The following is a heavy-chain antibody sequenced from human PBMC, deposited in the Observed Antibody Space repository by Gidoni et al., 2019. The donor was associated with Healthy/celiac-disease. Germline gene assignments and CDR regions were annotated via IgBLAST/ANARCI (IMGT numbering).Heavy chain of an antibody. CDR1: GFTFGDYA. D-gene: IGHD3-3*01. CDR2: IRSKAYGGTT. Sequence: GESGGGLVQPGRSLRLSCTASGFTFGDYAMSWVRQDPGKGLEWVGFIRSKAYGGTTEYAASVKGRFTISRDDSKSIAYLQMNSLKTEDTAVYYCTREVAGYDFWSVYWGQGTLVTVSS. CDR3: TREVAGYDFWSVY. J-gene: IGHJ4*02. V-gene: IGHV3-49*04.